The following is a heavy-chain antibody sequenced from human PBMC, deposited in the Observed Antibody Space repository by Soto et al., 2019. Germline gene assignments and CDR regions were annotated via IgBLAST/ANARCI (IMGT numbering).Heavy chain of an antibody. CDR1: GGSISSSSYY. D-gene: IGHD3-9*01. CDR2: IYYSGST. J-gene: IGHJ4*02. Sequence: PSETLSLTCTVSGGSISSSSYYWGWIRQPPGKGLEWIGSIYYSGSTYYNPSLKSRVTISVDTSKNQFSLKLSPVTAADTAVYYCASLRGDYDILTGYYRNFDYWGQGNLVSVSS. CDR3: ASLRGDYDILTGYYRNFDY. V-gene: IGHV4-39*01.